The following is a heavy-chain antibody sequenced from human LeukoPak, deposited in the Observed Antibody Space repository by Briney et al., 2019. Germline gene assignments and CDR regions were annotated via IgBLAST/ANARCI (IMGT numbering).Heavy chain of an antibody. V-gene: IGHV1-18*01. J-gene: IGHJ4*02. D-gene: IGHD6-19*01. CDR2: ISAYNGNT. CDR1: GYTFTSYG. Sequence: GASVKVSCKASGYTFTSYGISWVRQAPGQGLEWMGWISAYNGNTNYAQKLQGRVTMTTDTSTSTAYMALRSLRSDDTAVYYCARDSKPSGSYLLGNGPLDYWGQGTLVTVSS. CDR3: ARDSKPSGSYLLGNGPLDY.